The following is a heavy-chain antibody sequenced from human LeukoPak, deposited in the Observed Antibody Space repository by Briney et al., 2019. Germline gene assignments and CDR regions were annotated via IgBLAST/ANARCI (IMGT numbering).Heavy chain of an antibody. CDR1: GFTFSSYW. V-gene: IGHV3-7*01. D-gene: IGHD6-13*01. CDR3: ARGDSSWSYYYYGMDV. Sequence: GGSLRLSCAASGFTFSSYWMSWVRQAPGKGLEWVANIKQDGSEKYYVDSVKGRFTISRDNAKNSLYLQMNSLRAEDTAVYYCARGDSSWSYYYYGMDVWGQGTTVTVSS. J-gene: IGHJ6*02. CDR2: IKQDGSEK.